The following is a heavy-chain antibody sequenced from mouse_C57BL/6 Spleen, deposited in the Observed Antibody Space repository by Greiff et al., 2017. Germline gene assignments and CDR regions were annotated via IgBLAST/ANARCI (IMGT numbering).Heavy chain of an antibody. D-gene: IGHD2-4*01. CDR2: ISSGSSTI. CDR1: GFTFSDYG. CDR3: ALDCDGMDY. J-gene: IGHJ4*01. V-gene: IGHV5-17*01. Sequence: EVKVVESGGGLVKPGGSLKLSCAASGFTFSDYGMHWVRQAPEKGLEWVAYISSGSSTIYYADTVKGRFTISRDTAKNTLCLQMTSLGSEDTAMYYCALDCDGMDYWGQGTSVTVSS.